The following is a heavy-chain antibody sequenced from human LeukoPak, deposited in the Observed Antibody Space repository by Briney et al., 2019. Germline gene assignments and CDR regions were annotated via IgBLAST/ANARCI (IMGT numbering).Heavy chain of an antibody. D-gene: IGHD6-6*01. CDR2: IIPIFGTA. J-gene: IGHJ4*02. Sequence: GASVKVSCKASGGTFSSYAMSWVRQAPGQGLEWMGGIIPIFGTANYAQKFQGRVTITADESTSTVYMELSSLRSEDTAVYYCASQYSSSGPYYFDYWGQGTLVTVSS. CDR1: GGTFSSYA. V-gene: IGHV1-69*01. CDR3: ASQYSSSGPYYFDY.